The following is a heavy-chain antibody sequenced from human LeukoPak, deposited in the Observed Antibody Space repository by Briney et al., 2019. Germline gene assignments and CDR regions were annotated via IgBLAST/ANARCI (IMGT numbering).Heavy chain of an antibody. CDR1: GFTFRTYA. J-gene: IGHJ6*02. D-gene: IGHD3-22*01. Sequence: GGSLRLFCAASGFTFRTYAMSWVRQAPGKGLEWVSAISGSGGSTYYADSVKGRFTISRDNSKNTLYLQMNSLRAEDTAVYYCAKGGVVVKGYYGMDVWGQGTTVTVSS. CDR3: AKGGVVVKGYYGMDV. CDR2: ISGSGGST. V-gene: IGHV3-23*01.